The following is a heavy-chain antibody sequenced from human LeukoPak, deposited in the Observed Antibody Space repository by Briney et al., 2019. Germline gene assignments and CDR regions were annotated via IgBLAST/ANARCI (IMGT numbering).Heavy chain of an antibody. CDR1: GGSISSGSYY. V-gene: IGHV4-61*09. CDR2: IYTSGST. CDR3: ARSFLNIVVVPAAINTTYYYYYYMDV. J-gene: IGHJ6*03. Sequence: PSQTLSLTCTVSGGSISSGSYYWSWIRQPAGKGLEWIGHIYTSGSTDCNPSLKSRVTISVDTSKNQFSLKLSSVTAADTAVYYCARSFLNIVVVPAAINTTYYYYYYMDVWGKGTTVTVSS. D-gene: IGHD2-2*01.